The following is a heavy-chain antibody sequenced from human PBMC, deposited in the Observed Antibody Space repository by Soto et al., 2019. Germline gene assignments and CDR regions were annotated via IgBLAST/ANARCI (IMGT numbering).Heavy chain of an antibody. Sequence: EVQLLESGGNLVQPGGSLRLSCAASRFTFSNYAMSWVRQAPGKGLEWVSAISAGGGSTNYADSVKGRFTISRDNSKDPLYLQMNRLRAGGPAGFYLGNLVGPSGIPGGMDVRGQGTPVTVSS. CDR1: RFTFSNYA. J-gene: IGHJ6*02. D-gene: IGHD1-26*01. V-gene: IGHV3-23*01. CDR2: ISAGGGST. CDR3: GNLVGPSGIPGGMDV.